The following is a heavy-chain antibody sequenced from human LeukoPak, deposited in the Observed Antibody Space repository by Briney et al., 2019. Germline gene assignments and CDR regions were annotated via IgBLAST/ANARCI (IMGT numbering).Heavy chain of an antibody. J-gene: IGHJ6*02. D-gene: IGHD6-6*01. V-gene: IGHV3-33*01. CDR3: ARPYSTSSQGHFGVDV. CDR2: IWYDGSDK. CDR1: GFTFSSYG. Sequence: GGSLRLSCAASGFTFSSYGMHWVRQAPGKGLEWVAVIWYDGSDKYYADSVKGRFTTSRDNSKNTLYLQMNSLRAEDTAVYYCARPYSTSSQGHFGVDVWGQGTTVTVSS.